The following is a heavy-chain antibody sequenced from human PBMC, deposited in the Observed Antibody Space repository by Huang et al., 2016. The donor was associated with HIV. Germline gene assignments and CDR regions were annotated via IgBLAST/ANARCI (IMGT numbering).Heavy chain of an antibody. V-gene: IGHV3-7*01. Sequence: EVKLVESGGGLVQPGGSRTLSCAASGFLFRTYWMSWVRHTPGKGLQWVANINPGGTEKNYLDSVKGRFTISRDNAKNSLYLQLASLGADDTAVYYCAGDHSAKRDPYWYDNGGYYDYFDYWGQGAPVTVSS. J-gene: IGHJ4*02. CDR3: AGDHSAKRDPYWYDNGGYYDYFDY. CDR1: GFLFRTYW. D-gene: IGHD3-22*01. CDR2: INPGGTEK.